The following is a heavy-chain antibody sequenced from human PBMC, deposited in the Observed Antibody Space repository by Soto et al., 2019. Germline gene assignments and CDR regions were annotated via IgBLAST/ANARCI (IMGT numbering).Heavy chain of an antibody. CDR3: ANLAGFGVARPLGY. CDR1: GFAFSNYA. CDR2: ISGSGGIT. D-gene: IGHD3-3*01. V-gene: IGHV3-23*01. Sequence: DVQLLESGGDLVQPGGSLRLSCAASGFAFSNYAMNWARQAPGKGLEWVSLISGSGGITYYADSVKGRFTISRDNSKNTLYLQMNNLRADDTAVYYCANLAGFGVARPLGYWGRGTLVTVSS. J-gene: IGHJ4*02.